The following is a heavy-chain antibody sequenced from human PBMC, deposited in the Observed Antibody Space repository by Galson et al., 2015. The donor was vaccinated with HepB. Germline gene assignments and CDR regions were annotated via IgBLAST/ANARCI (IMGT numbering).Heavy chain of an antibody. CDR3: ARRRRNAFDI. CDR1: GFTFSDYY. CDR2: IGDSRSST. V-gene: IGHV3-11*03. J-gene: IGHJ3*02. Sequence: SLRLSCAASGFTFSDYYMTWVRQAPGKGLEWISYIGDSRSSTNYADSVKGRFTISRDNAKNSLYLQMNSLRADDTAVYFCARRRRNAFDIWGQGTMVTVSS.